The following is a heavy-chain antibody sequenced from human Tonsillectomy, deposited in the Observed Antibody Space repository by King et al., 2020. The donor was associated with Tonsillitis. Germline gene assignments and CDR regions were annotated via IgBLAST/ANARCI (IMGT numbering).Heavy chain of an antibody. J-gene: IGHJ4*02. CDR1: GFTFNNAW. CDR3: TILGYFYPSPDY. D-gene: IGHD3-16*01. V-gene: IGHV3-15*01. CDR2: VKRKIDGGTT. Sequence: QLVQSGGGLVRPGGSVRLSCAASGFTFNNAWMSWVRQAPGKGREWVGLVKRKIDGGTTDFATHVKARFTISRDESKNTLYLQMNSLKTENTAVYYCTILGYFYPSPDYCGPGTLVSVSS.